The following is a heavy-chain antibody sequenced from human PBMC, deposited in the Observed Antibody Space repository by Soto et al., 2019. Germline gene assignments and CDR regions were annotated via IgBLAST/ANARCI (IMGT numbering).Heavy chain of an antibody. CDR3: ARGEASTGSYYFAD. J-gene: IGHJ4*02. D-gene: IGHD1-26*01. V-gene: IGHV4-31*03. Sequence: QVQLQESGPGLVKPSQTLSLTCTVSGGSISRDGYYWSWLRQSPGKGLEWIGYIYSRGDTVSTSSLRSRITILMDTSTSQFSLQLRSVTAADTAVYYCARGEASTGSYYFADWGRGTLVTVSS. CDR2: IYSRGDT. CDR1: GGSISRDGYY.